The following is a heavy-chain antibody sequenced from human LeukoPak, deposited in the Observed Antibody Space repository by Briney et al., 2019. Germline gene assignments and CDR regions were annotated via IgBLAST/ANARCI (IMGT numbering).Heavy chain of an antibody. CDR1: GFTLSSYE. J-gene: IGHJ6*03. CDR3: AREMALRDGGYSYGYYYYMDV. CDR2: IEHSGGSA. D-gene: IGHD5-18*01. Sequence: GGSLRLSCIVSGFTLSSYEMSWIRQAPGKGLEWVGSIEHSGGSAYYADPVKGRFSISREDSKNTLYLQLSSLRSEDPAVYYCAREMALRDGGYSYGYYYYMDVWGKGTTVTVSS. V-gene: IGHV3-23*01.